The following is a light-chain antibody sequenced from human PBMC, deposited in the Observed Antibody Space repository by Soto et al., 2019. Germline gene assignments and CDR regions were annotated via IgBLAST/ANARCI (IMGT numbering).Light chain of an antibody. V-gene: IGKV3-20*01. CDR3: QQYATSPIT. CDR2: GAS. Sequence: ETVMMQSPATVFMSPGERVTLSCRASQSVSSNLAWYQQNPGQAPRLVIYGASSRAAGIPDRLSGSGSGTDFTLTISRLEPEDFAVYYCQQYATSPITFGQGTRLEIK. J-gene: IGKJ5*01. CDR1: QSVSSN.